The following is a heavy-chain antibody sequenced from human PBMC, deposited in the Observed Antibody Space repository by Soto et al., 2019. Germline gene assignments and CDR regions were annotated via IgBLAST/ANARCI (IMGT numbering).Heavy chain of an antibody. CDR2: ISAYNGNT. J-gene: IGHJ6*02. CDR1: GYTFTSYG. CDR3: ASSGAPRYSSGWSPHYYYYYGMDV. V-gene: IGHV1-18*01. Sequence: QVQLVQSGAEVKKPRASVKVSCKASGYTFTSYGICWVRQAPGQGLEWMGWISAYNGNTNYAQKLQGRVTMTTDTSTSTAYMELRTLRSDGTAVYYCASSGAPRYSSGWSPHYYYYYGMDVWGQGTTVTVSS. D-gene: IGHD6-19*01.